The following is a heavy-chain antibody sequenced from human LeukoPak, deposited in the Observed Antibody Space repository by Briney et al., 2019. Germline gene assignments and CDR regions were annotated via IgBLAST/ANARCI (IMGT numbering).Heavy chain of an antibody. Sequence: SQTLSLTCTVSGGSISSGSYYWSWIRQPAGKGLEWIGSIYYSGSTYYNPSLKSRVTISVDTSKDQFSLKLSSVTAADTAVYYCARVAPIFYYGMDVWGQGTTVTVSS. CDR2: IYYSGST. CDR3: ARVAPIFYYGMDV. J-gene: IGHJ6*02. CDR1: GGSISSGSYY. V-gene: IGHV4-61*02.